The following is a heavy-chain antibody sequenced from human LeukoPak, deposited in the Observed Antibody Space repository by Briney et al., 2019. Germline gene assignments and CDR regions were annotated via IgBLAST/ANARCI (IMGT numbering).Heavy chain of an antibody. V-gene: IGHV4-61*02. Sequence: SQTLSLTCTVSGGSISSGSYYWSWIRQPAGKGLEWIGRIYTSGSTNYNPSLKSRVTISVDTSKNQFSLKLSSVTAADTAVYYCARAASYYYGSGSYYKDYYSYYMDVWGKGTTVTVSS. CDR3: ARAASYYYGSGSYYKDYYSYYMDV. D-gene: IGHD3-10*01. J-gene: IGHJ6*03. CDR2: IYTSGST. CDR1: GGSISSGSYY.